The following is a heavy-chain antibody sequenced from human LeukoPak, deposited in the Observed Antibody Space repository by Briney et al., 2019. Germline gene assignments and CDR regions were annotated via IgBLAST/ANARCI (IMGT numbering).Heavy chain of an antibody. CDR2: IYYSGST. Sequence: SETLSLTCTVSGGSISSSSYYWGWIRQPPGKGLEWIGSIYYSGSTYYNPSLKSRVTISVDTSKNQFSLKLSSVNAADTAVYYCARLLTSYDFWSGYYRDIGWFDPWGQGTLVTVSS. D-gene: IGHD3-3*01. CDR3: ARLLTSYDFWSGYYRDIGWFDP. V-gene: IGHV4-39*07. CDR1: GGSISSSSYY. J-gene: IGHJ5*02.